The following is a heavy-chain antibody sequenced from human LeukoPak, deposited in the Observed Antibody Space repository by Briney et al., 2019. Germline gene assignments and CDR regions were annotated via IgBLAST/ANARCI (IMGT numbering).Heavy chain of an antibody. D-gene: IGHD1-26*01. J-gene: IGHJ4*02. CDR3: ARQGPGGATELDY. CDR2: IYYSGST. Sequence: PSQTLSLTCTVSGGSISSGGYYWSWIRQPPGKGLEWIGYIYYSGSTNYNPSLKSRVTISVDTSKNQFSLKLSSVTAADTAVYYCARQGPGGATELDYWGQGTLVTVSS. CDR1: GGSISSGGYY. V-gene: IGHV4-61*08.